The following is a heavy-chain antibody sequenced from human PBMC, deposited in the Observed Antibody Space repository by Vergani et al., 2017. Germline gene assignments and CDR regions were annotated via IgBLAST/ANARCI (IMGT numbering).Heavy chain of an antibody. CDR1: GFTFSSYA. D-gene: IGHD3-22*01. CDR2: ISGSGGST. CDR3: ARRRGMIGAFDI. Sequence: EVQLLESGGGLVQPGGSLRLSCAASGFTFSSYAMSWVRQAPGKGLEWVSAISGSGGSTYYADSVKGRFTISRDNSKTTLYLQMNSLRAEDTAVYYCARRRGMIGAFDIWGQGTMVTGSS. V-gene: IGHV3-23*01. J-gene: IGHJ3*02.